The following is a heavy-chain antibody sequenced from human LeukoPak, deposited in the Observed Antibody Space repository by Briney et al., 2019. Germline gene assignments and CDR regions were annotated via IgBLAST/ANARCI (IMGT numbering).Heavy chain of an antibody. D-gene: IGHD3-10*01. CDR1: GGSISSGGYS. J-gene: IGHJ4*02. CDR2: IYHSGST. CDR3: ARKRGPAEFDY. V-gene: IGHV4-30-2*01. Sequence: SETLSLTCAVSGGSISSGGYSWSWIRQPPGKGLEWIGYIYHSGSTYYNPSLKSRVTISVDRSKNQFSLKLSSVTAADTAVYYCARKRGPAEFDYWGQGTLVTVSS.